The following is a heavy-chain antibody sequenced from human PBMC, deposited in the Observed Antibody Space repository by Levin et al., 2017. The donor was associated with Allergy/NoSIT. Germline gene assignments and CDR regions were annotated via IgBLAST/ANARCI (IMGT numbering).Heavy chain of an antibody. D-gene: IGHD6-13*01. J-gene: IGHJ4*02. CDR2: ISDVGRT. V-gene: IGHV3-23*01. Sequence: PGGSLRLSCAASGFTFSSYAMRWVRQAPGMGLEWVSGISDVGRTYYADSVKGRFTISRANSKNTLYLQMNSLRAEDTAVYYCAKEEDSSFTQWGQGSLVTVSS. CDR1: GFTFSSYA. CDR3: AKEEDSSFTQ.